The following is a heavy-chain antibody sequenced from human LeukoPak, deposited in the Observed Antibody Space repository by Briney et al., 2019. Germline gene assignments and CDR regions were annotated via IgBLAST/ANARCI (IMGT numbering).Heavy chain of an antibody. CDR3: ARFFRHQLPTSDF. D-gene: IGHD2-2*01. Sequence: ASVKVSCKTSGYIFTNYDINWVRQATGHGLEWMGCMNPQTVVSQPAQKFKGSVTMRMDASAGTAYMDMCSLTSEETAVYYCARFFRHQLPTSDFSGQGTLVSVSS. J-gene: IGHJ4*02. V-gene: IGHV1-8*01. CDR1: GYIFTNYD. CDR2: MNPQTVVS.